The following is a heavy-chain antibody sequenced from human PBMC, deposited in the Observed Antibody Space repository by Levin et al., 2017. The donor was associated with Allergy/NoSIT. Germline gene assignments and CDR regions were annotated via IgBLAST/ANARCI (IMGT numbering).Heavy chain of an antibody. D-gene: IGHD2-8*01. CDR1: GGSISSGDYY. Sequence: SETLSLTCTVSGGSISSGDYYWSWIRQPPGKGLEWIGYIYYSGSTYYNPSLKSRVTISVDTSKNQFSLKLSSVTAADTAVYYCARGGLRRPFDPWGQGTLVTVSS. V-gene: IGHV4-30-4*01. CDR2: IYYSGST. CDR3: ARGGLRRPFDP. J-gene: IGHJ5*02.